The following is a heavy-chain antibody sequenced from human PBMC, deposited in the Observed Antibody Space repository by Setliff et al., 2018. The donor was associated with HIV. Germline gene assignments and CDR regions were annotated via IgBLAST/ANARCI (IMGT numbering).Heavy chain of an antibody. Sequence: SETLSLTCTVSNDSITSSNYYWGWIRQPPGKGLEWIGTMSYSGSTHYNPSLKSRVTISVDTSKNQISLKLNSVTAADTATYYCARSNPGITAGLLAYWGPGTLVTVSS. V-gene: IGHV4-39*07. CDR1: NDSITSSNYY. CDR3: ARSNPGITAGLLAY. CDR2: MSYSGST. J-gene: IGHJ4*02. D-gene: IGHD6-13*01.